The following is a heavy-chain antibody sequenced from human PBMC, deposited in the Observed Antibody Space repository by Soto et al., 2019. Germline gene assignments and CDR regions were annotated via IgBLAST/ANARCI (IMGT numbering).Heavy chain of an antibody. D-gene: IGHD3-16*01. CDR1: GFTFRSYA. CDR2: ISHDGSNK. J-gene: IGHJ6*03. CDR3: ARVFRGDYMDV. V-gene: IGHV3-30-3*01. Sequence: GGSLRLSCAASGFTFRSYAMHWVRQAPGKGLECVAVISHDGSNKFYRDYVKGRFTISRDNSKNTLYLQINSLRYEDTAVYYCARVFRGDYMDVWGKGTTVTVSS.